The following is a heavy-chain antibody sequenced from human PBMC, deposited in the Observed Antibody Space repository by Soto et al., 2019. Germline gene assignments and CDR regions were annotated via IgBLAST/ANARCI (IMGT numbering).Heavy chain of an antibody. Sequence: QVQLVQSGAEVKKPGASVKVSCKASGYTFTSYGISWVQQAPGQGLEWMGWISAYNGNTNYAQKLQGRVTMTTDTSTSTAYMELRSLGSDDTAVYYCARSHYDILFRAGAFDIWGQGTMVTVSS. CDR3: ARSHYDILFRAGAFDI. CDR1: GYTFTSYG. CDR2: ISAYNGNT. J-gene: IGHJ3*02. V-gene: IGHV1-18*01. D-gene: IGHD3-9*01.